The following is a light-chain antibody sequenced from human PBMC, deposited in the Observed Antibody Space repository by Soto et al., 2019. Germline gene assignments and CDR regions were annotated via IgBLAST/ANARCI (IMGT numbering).Light chain of an antibody. CDR1: SSDVGGHNY. V-gene: IGLV2-14*01. CDR2: EVS. J-gene: IGLJ1*01. Sequence: QSALTQPASVSGSHGQTITISCTGTSSDVGGHNYVSWYQQHPGKAPKLMISEVSDRPSGVSNRFSGSKSGNTASLTISGLQAEDEADYFCTSYTSSTTRVFGTGTKVTVL. CDR3: TSYTSSTTRV.